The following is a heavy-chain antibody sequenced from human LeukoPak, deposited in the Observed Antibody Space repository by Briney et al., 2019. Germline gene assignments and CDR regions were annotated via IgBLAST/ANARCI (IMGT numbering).Heavy chain of an antibody. Sequence: ASVKVSCKASGGTFSSYAISWVRQAPGQGLEWMGIINPSGGSTSYAQNFQGRVTMTRDTSTSTVYMELSSLRSEDTAVYYCARATPDTVLVGRPYLSTFDYWGQGTQVTVST. V-gene: IGHV1-46*01. J-gene: IGHJ4*02. CDR1: GGTFSSYA. CDR2: INPSGGST. CDR3: ARATPDTVLVGRPYLSTFDY. D-gene: IGHD4-17*01.